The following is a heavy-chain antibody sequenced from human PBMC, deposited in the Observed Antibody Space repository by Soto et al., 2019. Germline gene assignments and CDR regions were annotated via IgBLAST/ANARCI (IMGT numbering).Heavy chain of an antibody. D-gene: IGHD4-17*01. CDR1: GGSFSDYY. Sequence: PSETLSLTCAVYGGSFSDYYCSWIRQPPGKGLEWIGEINHSGSTDYYPSLKNRVTISVDTSKNQFSLQLTSVTAADTALYYCARAVTSRVHYFDYWGQGTLVTVSS. CDR3: ARAVTSRVHYFDY. V-gene: IGHV4-34*01. J-gene: IGHJ4*02. CDR2: INHSGST.